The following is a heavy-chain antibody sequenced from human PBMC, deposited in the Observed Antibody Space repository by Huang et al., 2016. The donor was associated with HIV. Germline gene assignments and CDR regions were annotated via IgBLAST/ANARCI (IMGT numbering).Heavy chain of an antibody. CDR1: GYSFSSYW. CDR2: IFPDDSDT. J-gene: IGHJ4*02. CDR3: ARRFSSSSGYFDY. Sequence: VQLVQPGAEVKKPGESLMISCKGSGYSFSSYWIAWVRHMPGKGLAWMRIIFPDDSDTTYSPSLEGEVTISADKSIGTACLQWSSLKASDTAMYYCARRFSSSSGYFDYWGQGSLVTVSS. V-gene: IGHV5-51*01. D-gene: IGHD6-6*01.